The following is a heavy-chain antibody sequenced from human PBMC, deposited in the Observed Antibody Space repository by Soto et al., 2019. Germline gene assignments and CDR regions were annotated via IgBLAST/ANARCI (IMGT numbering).Heavy chain of an antibody. CDR2: INHSGST. J-gene: IGHJ4*02. CDR3: ARGPSRGYSYGYGRDY. CDR1: GGSFSGYY. D-gene: IGHD5-18*01. V-gene: IGHV4-34*01. Sequence: PSETLSLTCAVYGGSFSGYYWSWIRQPPGKGLEWIGEINHSGSTNYNPSLKSRVTISVDTSKNQFSLKLSSVTAADTAVYYCARGPSRGYSYGYGRDYWGQGTLVTVS.